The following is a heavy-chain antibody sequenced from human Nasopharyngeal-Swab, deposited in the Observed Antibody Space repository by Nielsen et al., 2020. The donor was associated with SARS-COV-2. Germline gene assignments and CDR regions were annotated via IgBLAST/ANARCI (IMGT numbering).Heavy chain of an antibody. CDR1: GFTFSSYA. CDR2: ISGSGGST. CDR3: AKEETDWNPLDY. J-gene: IGHJ4*02. Sequence: GESLKISCAASGFTFSSYAMSWVRQAPGKGLEWVSAISGSGGSTYYADSVKGRFTISRDNSKNTLYLQMNSLRAEDTAVYYCAKEETDWNPLDYWGQGTLVTVSS. V-gene: IGHV3-23*01. D-gene: IGHD1-1*01.